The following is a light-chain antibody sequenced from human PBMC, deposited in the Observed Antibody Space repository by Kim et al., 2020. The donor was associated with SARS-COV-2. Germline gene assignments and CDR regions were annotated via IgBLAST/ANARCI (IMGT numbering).Light chain of an antibody. CDR2: GAS. CDR1: QSVSSSY. J-gene: IGKJ1*01. CDR3: QQYGSSPRT. Sequence: CPGERATLSCRASQSVSSSYLAWYQQKPGQAPRLLIYGASSRATGSPDRFSGSGSGTDFTLTISRLEPEDFAVYYCQQYGSSPRTFGQGTKVDIK. V-gene: IGKV3-20*01.